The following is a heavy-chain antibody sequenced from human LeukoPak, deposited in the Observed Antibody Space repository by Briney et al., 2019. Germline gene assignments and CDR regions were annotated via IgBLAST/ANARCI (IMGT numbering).Heavy chain of an antibody. D-gene: IGHD4-17*01. V-gene: IGHV1-2*02. CDR3: ARDRISMTTVTTADY. CDR2: INPNSGGT. Sequence: ASVKVSCKASGYTFTGYYMHWVRQAPGQGLEWMGWINPNSGGTNYAQKFQGRGTMTRDTSISTAYMELSRLRSDDTAVYYCARDRISMTTVTTADYWGQGTLVTVSS. J-gene: IGHJ4*02. CDR1: GYTFTGYY.